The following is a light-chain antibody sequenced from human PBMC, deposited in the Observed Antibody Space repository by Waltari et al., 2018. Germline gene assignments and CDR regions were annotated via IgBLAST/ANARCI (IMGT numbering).Light chain of an antibody. Sequence: DIVLTQSPGTLSLSPGERATLSCRASQSVSRTLAWYQQKPGQAPRLLIYDASSRATGIPDRFSGSGSGTDFSLTISRLEPEDFAVYYCQKYGTLPATFGQGTKVEIK. CDR1: QSVSRT. J-gene: IGKJ1*01. CDR3: QKYGTLPAT. CDR2: DAS. V-gene: IGKV3-20*01.